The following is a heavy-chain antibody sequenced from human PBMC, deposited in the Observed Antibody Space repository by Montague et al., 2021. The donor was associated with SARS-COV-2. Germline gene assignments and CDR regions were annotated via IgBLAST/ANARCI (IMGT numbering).Heavy chain of an antibody. CDR2: IYHSGTT. D-gene: IGHD3-10*01. V-gene: IGHV4-4*02. J-gene: IGHJ5*02. CDR1: GGSVSSDNW. Sequence: SETLSLTCTVSGGSVSSDNWCTWVRQPPGEGLEWSGEIYHSGTTNYNPSLQSRVTISVDKSSNHLSLHLRSATAAATAKYYCALPFGCAWFDPWGQGTMVTVSS. CDR3: ALPFGCAWFDP.